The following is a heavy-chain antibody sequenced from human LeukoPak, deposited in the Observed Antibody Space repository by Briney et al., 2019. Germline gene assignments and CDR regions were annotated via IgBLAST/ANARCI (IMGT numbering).Heavy chain of an antibody. Sequence: PSETLSLTCTVSGVSISNYYWNWVRQSPGKGLEWIGYIHFSGSTNYNPSLKSRVTISTDTSKNQFSLNLRSVTAADAAVYYCTSGYQTFAPWGQGTLVTVSS. V-gene: IGHV4-59*01. J-gene: IGHJ5*02. CDR3: TSGYQTFAP. CDR1: GVSISNYY. D-gene: IGHD5-18*01. CDR2: IHFSGST.